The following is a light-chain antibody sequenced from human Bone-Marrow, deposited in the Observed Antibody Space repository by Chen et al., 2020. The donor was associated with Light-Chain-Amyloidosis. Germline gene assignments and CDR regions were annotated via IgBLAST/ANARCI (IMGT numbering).Light chain of an antibody. Sequence: ETQMTLSPSSLSASVGDRVTIICRASLGVSNDLAWFQQKPGEAPKSLIYAASTLQSGVPSRFSGNGSGTDFMLTISSLQPEDFATYYFQQYNSLPRTFGHGTRLEIK. CDR2: AAS. CDR1: LGVSND. J-gene: IGKJ5*01. V-gene: IGKV1-16*01. CDR3: QQYNSLPRT.